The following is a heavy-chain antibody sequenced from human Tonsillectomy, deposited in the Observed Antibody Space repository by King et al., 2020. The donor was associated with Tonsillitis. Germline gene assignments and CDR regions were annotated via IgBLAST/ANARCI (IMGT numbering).Heavy chain of an antibody. V-gene: IGHV2-70*04. CDR2: IDWDDEK. Sequence: TLQESGPALVKPTQTLTLTCTFSGFSLSTDEMRVRWVRQPPGKALEWLARIDWDDEKFYSTSLKTRLTISRDTSKNQVVLRMTNMDPGDTATYYCTRSQAGSNWFDPWGRGTLVTVSS. CDR3: TRSQAGSNWFDP. J-gene: IGHJ5*02. CDR1: GFSLSTDEMR.